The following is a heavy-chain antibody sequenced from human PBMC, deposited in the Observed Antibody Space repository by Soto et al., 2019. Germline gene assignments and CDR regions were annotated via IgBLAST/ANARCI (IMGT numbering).Heavy chain of an antibody. D-gene: IGHD2-2*01. CDR1: GFTVSSNY. CDR2: IYSGGST. V-gene: IGHV3-53*04. Sequence: GGSLRLSCAASGFTVSSNYMSWVRQAPGKGLEWVSVIYSGGSTYYADSVKGRFTISRHNSKNTLYLQMNSLRAEDTAVYYCARVSFHGRVTHRLGYCSSTSCGEKYNWFDPWGQGTLVTVSS. CDR3: ARVSFHGRVTHRLGYCSSTSCGEKYNWFDP. J-gene: IGHJ5*02.